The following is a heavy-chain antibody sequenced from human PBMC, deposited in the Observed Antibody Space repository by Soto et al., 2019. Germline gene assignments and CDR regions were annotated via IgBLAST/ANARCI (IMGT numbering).Heavy chain of an antibody. V-gene: IGHV3-23*01. CDR3: AKVGSSWDPDY. J-gene: IGHJ4*02. Sequence: EVQLLESGGGLVQPGGSLRLSCAASGFTFSSYAMSWFRQAPGKGLEWVSAISGSGGSTYYADSVKGRLTISRDNSTNTMYLPMNSLRAEDTAVYYCAKVGSSWDPDYWGQGTLVTVSS. D-gene: IGHD6-13*01. CDR2: ISGSGGST. CDR1: GFTFSSYA.